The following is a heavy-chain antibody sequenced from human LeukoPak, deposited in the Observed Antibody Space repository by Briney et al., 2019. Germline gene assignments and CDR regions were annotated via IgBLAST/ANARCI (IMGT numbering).Heavy chain of an antibody. CDR2: IGIRGDT. Sequence: GGSLRLSCAASGFTFIDYDMHWVRQVIGKGLEGVSAIGIRGDTHYSGSVKGRFTICRENAESSLYLQMSSLRAEDTAVYYCVRVSGPVSGGGYWGRGTLVTVSS. CDR1: GFTFIDYD. CDR3: VRVSGPVSGGGY. J-gene: IGHJ4*02. V-gene: IGHV3-13*01. D-gene: IGHD1-26*01.